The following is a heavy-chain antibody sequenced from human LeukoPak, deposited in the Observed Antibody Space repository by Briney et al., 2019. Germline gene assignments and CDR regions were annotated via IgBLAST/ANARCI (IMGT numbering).Heavy chain of an antibody. CDR3: ASGRGRSTRSYYFDY. CDR2: IRYDGSNK. Sequence: PGGSLRLSCAASGFTFSSYGMHWVRQAPGKGLEWVAFIRYDGSNKYYADSVKGRFTISRDNSKNTLCLQMNSLRAEDTAVYYCASGRGRSTRSYYFDYWGQGTLVTVSS. V-gene: IGHV3-30*02. J-gene: IGHJ4*02. D-gene: IGHD2-15*01. CDR1: GFTFSSYG.